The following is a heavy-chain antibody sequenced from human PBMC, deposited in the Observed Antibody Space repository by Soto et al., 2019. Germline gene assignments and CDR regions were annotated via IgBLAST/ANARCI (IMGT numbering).Heavy chain of an antibody. CDR1: GFTFSIYA. J-gene: IGHJ2*01. Sequence: EVQLLESGGGLVQPGGSLRLCCAASGFTFSIYAMNWVRQAPGKGLEWVSVISGSGGSTYYADSVKGRFTISRDNSKNTLYLQMNSLRAEDTAVYYCARRTVGWYFDLWGRGTLVTVSS. CDR3: ARRTVGWYFDL. V-gene: IGHV3-23*01. CDR2: ISGSGGST. D-gene: IGHD4-17*01.